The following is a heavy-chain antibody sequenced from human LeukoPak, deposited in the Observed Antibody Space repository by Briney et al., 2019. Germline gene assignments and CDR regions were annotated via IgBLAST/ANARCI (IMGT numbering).Heavy chain of an antibody. Sequence: SETLSLTCTVSGGSISSYYWSWIRQPPGKGLEWIGYIYYSGSTNYNPSLKSRVTISVDTSKNQFSLKLSSVTAADTAVYHCARGTYGDWLVDYWGQGTLVTVSS. J-gene: IGHJ4*02. CDR1: GGSISSYY. CDR2: IYYSGST. V-gene: IGHV4-59*01. D-gene: IGHD4-17*01. CDR3: ARGTYGDWLVDY.